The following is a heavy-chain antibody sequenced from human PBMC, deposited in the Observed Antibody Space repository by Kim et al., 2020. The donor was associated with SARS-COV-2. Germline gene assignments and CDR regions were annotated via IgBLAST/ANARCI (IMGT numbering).Heavy chain of an antibody. Sequence: GGSLRLSCAASGFTFSSYEMNWVRQAPGKGLEWVSYISSSGSTIYYADSVKGRFTISRDNAKNSLYLQMNSLRAEDTAVYYCASTPVEVRGVIILDYYYYGMDVWGQGTTVTVSS. D-gene: IGHD3-10*01. J-gene: IGHJ6*02. CDR2: ISSSGSTI. CDR3: ASTPVEVRGVIILDYYYYGMDV. V-gene: IGHV3-48*03. CDR1: GFTFSSYE.